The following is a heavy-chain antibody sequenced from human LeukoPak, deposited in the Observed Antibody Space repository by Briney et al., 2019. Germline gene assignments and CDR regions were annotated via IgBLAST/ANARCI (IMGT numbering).Heavy chain of an antibody. CDR1: GFTFSDYY. D-gene: IGHD2-2*01. J-gene: IGHJ4*02. CDR2: ISSSGSTI. CDR3: ARVLGYCSSTSCSTPYYFDY. V-gene: IGHV3-11*01. Sequence: PGGSLRLSCAASGFTFSDYYMSWIRQAPGKGLEWVSYISSSGSTIYYADSVKGRFTISRDNAKNSLYLQMNSLRAEDTAVYYCARVLGYCSSTSCSTPYYFDYWGQGTLVTVSS.